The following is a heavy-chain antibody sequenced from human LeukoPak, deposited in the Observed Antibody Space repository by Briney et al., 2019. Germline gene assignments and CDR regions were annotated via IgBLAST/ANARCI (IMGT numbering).Heavy chain of an antibody. Sequence: AETLSLTCTDSGGTISSYYWSWIRQPAGKRLEWIGRIYNTGRTNYNASLKRRFIMSAGTTKNQISLKLRSVTAADTAMYYCAVEGPMVLGVPLPPHWGQATLITASS. CDR2: IYNTGRT. CDR3: AVEGPMVLGVPLPPH. D-gene: IGHD3-10*01. V-gene: IGHV4-4*07. J-gene: IGHJ4*02. CDR1: GGTISSYY.